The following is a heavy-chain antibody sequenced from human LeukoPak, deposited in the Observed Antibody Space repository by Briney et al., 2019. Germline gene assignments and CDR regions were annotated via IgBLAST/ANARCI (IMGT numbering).Heavy chain of an antibody. Sequence: PGGSLRLSCAASGFTFSSYWMSWVRQAPGKGLEWVANIKQDGSEKYYVDSVKGRFTISRDNAKNSLYLQMNSLRAEDTAVYYCAREFYRGYYGSGSYRGVDYWGQGTLVTVSS. CDR3: AREFYRGYYGSGSYRGVDY. CDR1: GFTFSSYW. D-gene: IGHD3-10*01. V-gene: IGHV3-7*01. J-gene: IGHJ4*02. CDR2: IKQDGSEK.